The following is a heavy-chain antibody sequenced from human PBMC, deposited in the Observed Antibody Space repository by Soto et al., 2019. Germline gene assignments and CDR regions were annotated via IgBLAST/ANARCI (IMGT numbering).Heavy chain of an antibody. V-gene: IGHV3-21*01. Sequence: GGSLRLSCVGSGFTFSTYSINWVRQAPGKGLEWVSSISSRSDIYYADSVKGRFTISRDNAKNSVSLQMNSLRAEDTAVYYCAREYTAWPLAYGLDVWGXGTTVTVSS. CDR1: GFTFSTYS. CDR2: ISSRSDI. J-gene: IGHJ6*02. D-gene: IGHD2-2*02. CDR3: AREYTAWPLAYGLDV.